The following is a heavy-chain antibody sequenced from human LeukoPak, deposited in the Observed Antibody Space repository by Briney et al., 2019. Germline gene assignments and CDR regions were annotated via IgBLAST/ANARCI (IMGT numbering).Heavy chain of an antibody. CDR1: GFTFSDYY. CDR3: ARDPYCGGDCYSVL. D-gene: IGHD2-21*01. J-gene: IGHJ4*02. Sequence: GGSLRLSCAASGFTFSDYYMSWIRQAPGKGLEWAAYISSGTYYADSVKGRFTISRDNSKNTLYLQMNSLRAEDTAVYYCARDPYCGGDCYSVLWGQGTLVTVSS. CDR2: ISSGT. V-gene: IGHV3-11*06.